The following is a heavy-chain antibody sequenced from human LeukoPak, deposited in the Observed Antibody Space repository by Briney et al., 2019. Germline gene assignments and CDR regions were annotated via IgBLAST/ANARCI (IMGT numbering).Heavy chain of an antibody. Sequence: GGSLRLSCAASGFTFSSYTMHWVRQIPGERPEWVSSISGDTTYIYYADSIKGRFTISRDDTNTSLFLQMNSLRAEDTATYFCARRGTDASFSFFDVWGQGTMVTVSS. CDR1: GFTFSSYT. D-gene: IGHD1-1*01. CDR3: ARRGTDASFSFFDV. V-gene: IGHV3-21*01. CDR2: ISGDTTYI. J-gene: IGHJ3*01.